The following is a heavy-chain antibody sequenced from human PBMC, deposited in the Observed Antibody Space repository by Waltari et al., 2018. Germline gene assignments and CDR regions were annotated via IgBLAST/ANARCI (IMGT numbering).Heavy chain of an antibody. D-gene: IGHD6-19*01. CDR3: ARQNRISGWADY. J-gene: IGHJ4*02. V-gene: IGHV5-51*01. Sequence: QLVQSGPEMKKPGESLKISVEGSGYNVAIHWIGWVRQMPGKGLEWIAFIYPGDSNAAYSPSFQGQVTLSVDTSITTTYLQWASLKSSDTAVYYCARQNRISGWADYWGQGTQVTVSS. CDR1: GYNVAIHW. CDR2: IYPGDSNA.